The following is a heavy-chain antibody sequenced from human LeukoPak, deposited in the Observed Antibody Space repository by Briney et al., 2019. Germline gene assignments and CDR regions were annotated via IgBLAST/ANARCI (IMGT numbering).Heavy chain of an antibody. Sequence: GGSLRLSCTASGFTFSSYSMNWVRQTPGKGLEWVSSISSTSTYIYYADSVKGRFTISRDNAKNSLYLQMNSLRAEDTAVYYCARIMVRGVIPYGMDVWGQGTTVTVSS. V-gene: IGHV3-21*01. CDR3: ARIMVRGVIPYGMDV. CDR2: ISSTSTYI. D-gene: IGHD3-10*01. CDR1: GFTFSSYS. J-gene: IGHJ6*02.